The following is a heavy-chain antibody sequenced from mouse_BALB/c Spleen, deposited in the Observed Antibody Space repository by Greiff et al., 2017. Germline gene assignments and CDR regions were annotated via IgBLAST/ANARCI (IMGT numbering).Heavy chain of an antibody. CDR3: TSITTVVATDY. V-gene: IGHV1-5*01. CDR2: IYPGNSDT. CDR1: GYSFTSYW. Sequence: EVQLVESWTVLARPGASVKMSCKASGYSFTSYWMHWVKQRPGQGLEWIGAIYPGNSDTSYNQKFKGKAKLTAVTSASTAYMELSSLTNEDSAVYYCTSITTVVATDYWGQGTTLTVSS. D-gene: IGHD1-1*01. J-gene: IGHJ2*01.